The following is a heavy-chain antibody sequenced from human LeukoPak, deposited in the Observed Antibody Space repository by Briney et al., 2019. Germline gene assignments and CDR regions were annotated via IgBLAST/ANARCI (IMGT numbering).Heavy chain of an antibody. J-gene: IGHJ4*02. CDR1: GFTFSSYG. Sequence: PGGSLRLSCAASGFTFSSYGMHWVRQAPGKGLEWVAVISYDGSNKYYADSVKGRFTISRDNSKNTLYLQMNSLRAEDTAVYYCAKDLGQKLLTPAPFDYWGQGTLVTVSS. V-gene: IGHV3-30*18. D-gene: IGHD3-16*01. CDR2: ISYDGSNK. CDR3: AKDLGQKLLTPAPFDY.